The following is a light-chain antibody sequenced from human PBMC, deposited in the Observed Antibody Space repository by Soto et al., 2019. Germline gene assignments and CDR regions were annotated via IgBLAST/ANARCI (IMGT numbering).Light chain of an antibody. J-gene: IGLJ1*01. CDR3: GSITRSSTSV. V-gene: IGLV2-14*02. CDR1: SSDVGSYNL. Sequence: QSALTQPASVSGSPGQSITISCTGTSSDVGSYNLVSWYQQHPGKAPKLMIYEGNKRPSGVSNRFSGSKSGNTASLTISGIQAEDEGDYYCGSITRSSTSVFGTGTKLTVL. CDR2: EGN.